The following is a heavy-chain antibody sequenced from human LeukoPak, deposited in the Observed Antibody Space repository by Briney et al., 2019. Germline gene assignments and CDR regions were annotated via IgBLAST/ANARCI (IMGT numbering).Heavy chain of an antibody. Sequence: ASVKVSCTTSGYTFTDYYIHWIRQAPGQGLEWMGWISPDTGVTTSAQNFEGRVTLTWDTSITSTFMELTNLRPDDTAVYYCARGAKQYWGQGTLVTVSS. CDR1: GYTFTDYY. V-gene: IGHV1-2*02. D-gene: IGHD4/OR15-4a*01. J-gene: IGHJ4*02. CDR2: ISPDTGVT. CDR3: ARGAKQY.